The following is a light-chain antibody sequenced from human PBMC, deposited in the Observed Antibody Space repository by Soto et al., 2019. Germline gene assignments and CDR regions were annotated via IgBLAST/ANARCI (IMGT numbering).Light chain of an antibody. CDR2: GAS. V-gene: IGKV3-20*01. J-gene: IGKJ5*01. Sequence: EIVLTQSPGTLSLSPGERATLSCRASQSVSSSYLAWYQQKPGQAPRLLIYGASSRATGIPDRFSGSGSGTDFTLTISRLEPEDFAVYHCQQYASSPSTFGQGTRLDSK. CDR1: QSVSSSY. CDR3: QQYASSPST.